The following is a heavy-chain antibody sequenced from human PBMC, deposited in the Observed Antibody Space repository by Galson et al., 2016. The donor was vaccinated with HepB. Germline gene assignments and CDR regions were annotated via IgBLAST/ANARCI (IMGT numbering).Heavy chain of an antibody. J-gene: IGHJ4*02. Sequence: SLRLSCAASGFTFSNHTMNWVRQAAGRGLEWVSSIGGSGPGTYWVSTICGSAAATYYADSVKGRFTISRDNSKNTLHLQMNSLRVEDTDVYYCAKSPGGMGRGVISDIDYWGQGILVTVSS. CDR2: IGGSGPGT. D-gene: IGHD3-10*01. CDR1: GFTFSNHT. V-gene: IGHV3-23*01. CDR3: AKSPGGMGRGVISDIDY.